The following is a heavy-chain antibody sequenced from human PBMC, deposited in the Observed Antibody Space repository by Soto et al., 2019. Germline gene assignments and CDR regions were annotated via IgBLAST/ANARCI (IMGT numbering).Heavy chain of an antibody. CDR3: VSAQEFGSY. V-gene: IGHV3-48*01. Sequence: EVQLVESGGGLVQPGGSLRLSCAASGFSFSTYAMNWVRQAPGKGLEWVSYITSSGSTTHYADSVKGRFTMSRDNAKNSLYLQMNSLRAEDTAVYYCVSAQEFGSYWGQGTLVTVSS. D-gene: IGHD3-10*01. J-gene: IGHJ4*02. CDR2: ITSSGSTT. CDR1: GFSFSTYA.